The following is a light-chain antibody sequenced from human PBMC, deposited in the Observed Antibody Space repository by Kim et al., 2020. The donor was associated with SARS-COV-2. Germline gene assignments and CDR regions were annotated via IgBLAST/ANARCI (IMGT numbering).Light chain of an antibody. J-gene: IGLJ3*02. CDR1: NIGSKT. Sequence: SYELTQPPSVSVAPGETASLTCGGDNIGSKTVHWYRQRPGQAPVMVIYYESRRPSGIPERFSGFNSGNTATLTITRVAAGDEADYYCQVWDSSRDHWVFG. CDR2: YES. CDR3: QVWDSSRDHWV. V-gene: IGLV3-21*04.